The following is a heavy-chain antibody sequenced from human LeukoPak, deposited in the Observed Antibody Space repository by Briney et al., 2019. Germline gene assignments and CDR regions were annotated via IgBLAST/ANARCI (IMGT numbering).Heavy chain of an antibody. CDR2: ISSSSSYI. V-gene: IGHV3-21*01. CDR3: AREMEGPYSSSWYEGGDY. CDR1: GFTFSSYS. J-gene: IGHJ4*02. Sequence: GGSLRLSCAASGFTFSSYSMNWVRQAPGKGLEWVSSISSSSSYIYYADSVKGRFTISRDNAKNSLYLQMNSLRAEDTAVYYCAREMEGPYSSSWYEGGDYWGQGTLVTVSS. D-gene: IGHD6-13*01.